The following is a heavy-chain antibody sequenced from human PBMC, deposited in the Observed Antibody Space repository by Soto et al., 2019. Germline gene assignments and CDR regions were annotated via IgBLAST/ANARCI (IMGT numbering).Heavy chain of an antibody. CDR3: ARDQAYSSSFIYYYYMDV. D-gene: IGHD6-6*01. V-gene: IGHV6-1*01. J-gene: IGHJ6*03. CDR2: TYYRSKWYN. CDR1: GDSVSSNSAA. Sequence: KQSQTLSLTCAISGDSVSSNSAAWNWIRQSPSRGLEWLGRTYYRSKWYNDYAVSVKSRITINPDTSKNQFSLQLNSVTPEDTAVYYCARDQAYSSSFIYYYYMDVWGKGTTVTVSS.